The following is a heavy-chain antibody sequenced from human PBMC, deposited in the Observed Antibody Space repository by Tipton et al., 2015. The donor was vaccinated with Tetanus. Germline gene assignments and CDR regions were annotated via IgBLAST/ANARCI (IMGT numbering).Heavy chain of an antibody. D-gene: IGHD3-3*01. Sequence: SLRLSCVASGFTFTSFGMHWVRQAPGKGLEWVADISFHEINKNYADSVKGRFTISRDNSKKTVDLQMNSLRPEDTALYYCAKDFEWSFDYWGQGTRVTVSS. CDR2: ISFHEINK. CDR3: AKDFEWSFDY. V-gene: IGHV3-30*18. J-gene: IGHJ4*02. CDR1: GFTFTSFG.